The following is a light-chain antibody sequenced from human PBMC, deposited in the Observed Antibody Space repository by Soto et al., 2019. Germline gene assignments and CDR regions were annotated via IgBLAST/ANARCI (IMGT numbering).Light chain of an antibody. CDR1: SSDVGSYNV. V-gene: IGLV2-23*01. CDR2: EGS. Sequence: QSALTQPASVSGSPGQSITISCTGTSSDVGSYNVVSWYQQHPGKAPKLMIYEGSKRPSGVSNRFSGSKSGNTASLTISGLQDEDEADYYCCSYAGSNTWVFGGGTKLTVL. CDR3: CSYAGSNTWV. J-gene: IGLJ3*02.